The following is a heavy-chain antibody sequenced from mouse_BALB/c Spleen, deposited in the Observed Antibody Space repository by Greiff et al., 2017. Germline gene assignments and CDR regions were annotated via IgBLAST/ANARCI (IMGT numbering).Heavy chain of an antibody. D-gene: IGHD2-3*01. CDR3: NARMEGY. Sequence: VQLKQSGAELVRSGASVKLSCTASGFNIKDYYMHWVKQRPEQGLEWIGWIDPENGDTEYAPKFQGKATMTADTSSNTAYLQLSSLTSEDTAVYYWNARMEGYWGQGTSVTVSS. V-gene: IGHV14-4*02. CDR2: IDPENGDT. CDR1: GFNIKDYY. J-gene: IGHJ4*01.